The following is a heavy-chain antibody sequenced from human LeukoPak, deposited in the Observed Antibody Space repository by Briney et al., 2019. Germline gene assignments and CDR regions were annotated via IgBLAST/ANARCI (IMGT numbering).Heavy chain of an antibody. J-gene: IGHJ5*02. V-gene: IGHV4-61*02. CDR1: GGSISSGSYY. Sequence: PSQTLSLTCTVSGGSISSGSYYWSWIRQPAGKGLEWIGRIYTSGSTNYNPSLKSRVTISVDTSKNQFSLKLTSVTAADTAVYYCARGGAGPRPFDPWGQGTLVTISS. CDR2: IYTSGST. CDR3: ARGGAGPRPFDP. D-gene: IGHD4-17*01.